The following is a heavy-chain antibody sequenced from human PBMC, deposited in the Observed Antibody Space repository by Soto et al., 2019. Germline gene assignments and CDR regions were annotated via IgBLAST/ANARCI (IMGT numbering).Heavy chain of an antibody. Sequence: PGGSLRLSCAASGFTFSSYGMHWVRQAPGKGLEWVGIIWHDGSNKYYADSVEGRFTISRDNSKNTVYLQMNSLRGEDTGIYYCAGFYVAAGAAPLEYWGQGTLVTVSS. CDR1: GFTFSSYG. D-gene: IGHD1-26*01. J-gene: IGHJ4*02. V-gene: IGHV3-33*08. CDR3: AGFYVAAGAAPLEY. CDR2: IWHDGSNK.